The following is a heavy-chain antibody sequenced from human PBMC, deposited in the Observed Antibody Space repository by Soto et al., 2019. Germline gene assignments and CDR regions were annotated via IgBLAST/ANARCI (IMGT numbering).Heavy chain of an antibody. D-gene: IGHD2-2*01. V-gene: IGHV3-48*01. CDR1: GFTFSSYS. CDR2: ISSSSSTI. Sequence: EVQLVESGGGLVQPGGSLRLSCAASGFTFSSYSMNWVRQAPGKGLEWVSYISSSSSTIYYADSVKGRFTISRDNAKNSLYLQMNSLRAEDTAVYYCARLGYCSSTSCYSFDYWGQGTLVTVSS. J-gene: IGHJ4*02. CDR3: ARLGYCSSTSCYSFDY.